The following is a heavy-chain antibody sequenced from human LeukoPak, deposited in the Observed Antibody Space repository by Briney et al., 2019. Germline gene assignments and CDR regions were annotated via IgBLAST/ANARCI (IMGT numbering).Heavy chain of an antibody. CDR1: GYSFTSYW. J-gene: IGHJ3*02. Sequence: GESLKISCKGSGYSFTSYWIGWVRQMPGKGLEWMGIIYPGDSDTRYRPSFQGQVTISADKSISTAYLQWSSLKALDTAMYYCARQSYYDSSGYSPLSAFDTWGQGTMVTVSS. CDR2: IYPGDSDT. CDR3: ARQSYYDSSGYSPLSAFDT. D-gene: IGHD3-22*01. V-gene: IGHV5-51*01.